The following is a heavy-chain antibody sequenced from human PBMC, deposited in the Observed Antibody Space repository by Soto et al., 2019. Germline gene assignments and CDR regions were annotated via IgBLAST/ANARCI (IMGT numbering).Heavy chain of an antibody. Sequence: QVQLVQSGAEVKKPGASVKVSCKASGYTFTGYYMHWVRQAPGQGLEWMGWINPNSGGTNYAQKCQGWVTMTRDTSTITGYMQLSRLRSDDTAVYYCARVTMAHGKVHYEYYFDYWGQGTLVTVSS. J-gene: IGHJ4*02. V-gene: IGHV1-2*04. CDR1: GYTFTGYY. CDR2: INPNSGGT. CDR3: ARVTMAHGKVHYEYYFDY. D-gene: IGHD3-10*01.